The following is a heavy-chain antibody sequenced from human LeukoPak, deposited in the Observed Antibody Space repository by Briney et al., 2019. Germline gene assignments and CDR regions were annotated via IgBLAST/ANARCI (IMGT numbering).Heavy chain of an antibody. CDR2: INHSGST. CDR3: AGSTYYDILTGYSLFDY. D-gene: IGHD3-9*01. V-gene: IGHV4-34*01. CDR1: GGSFSGYY. Sequence: SETLSLTCAVYGGSFSGYYWSWIRQPPGKRLEWIGEINHSGSTNYNPSLKSRATISVDTSKNQFSLKLSSVTAADTAVYYCAGSTYYDILTGYSLFDYWGQGTLVTVSS. J-gene: IGHJ4*02.